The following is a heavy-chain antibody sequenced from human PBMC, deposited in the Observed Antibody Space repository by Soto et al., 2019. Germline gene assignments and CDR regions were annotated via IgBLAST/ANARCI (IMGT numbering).Heavy chain of an antibody. CDR3: ARHPSDFWFDP. V-gene: IGHV4-39*01. D-gene: IGHD2-21*02. Sequence: QLQLQESGPGLVKPWETLSLTCSVSSGSISSSSYFWGWIRQHPGKGLEWIGSIYYIGSTYDNPSRKSRITVSVATYKNQFPLNLSSVTAADTAVYYCARHPSDFWFDPWGQGTLVTVSS. J-gene: IGHJ5*02. CDR2: IYYIGST. CDR1: SGSISSSSYF.